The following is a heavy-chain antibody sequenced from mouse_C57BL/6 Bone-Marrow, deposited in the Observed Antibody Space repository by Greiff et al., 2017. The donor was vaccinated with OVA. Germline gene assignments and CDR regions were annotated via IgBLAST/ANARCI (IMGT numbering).Heavy chain of an antibody. Sequence: EVQLQQSGPELVKPGASVKIPCKASGYTFTDYNMDWVKQSHGKSLEWIGDINPNNGGTIYNQKFKGKATLSVDKSSSTAYMELRSLTSEDTAVYYCARGYYPYWYFDVWGTGTTVTVSS. CDR2: INPNNGGT. V-gene: IGHV1-18*01. CDR1: GYTFTDYN. J-gene: IGHJ1*03. D-gene: IGHD1-1*01. CDR3: ARGYYPYWYFDV.